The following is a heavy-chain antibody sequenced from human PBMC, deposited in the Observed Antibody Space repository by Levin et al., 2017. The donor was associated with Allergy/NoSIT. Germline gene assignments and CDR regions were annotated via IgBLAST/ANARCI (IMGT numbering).Heavy chain of an antibody. J-gene: IGHJ4*02. V-gene: IGHV3-23*01. D-gene: IGHD6-13*01. CDR1: GFTFSSYA. Sequence: PGGSLGLSCAASGFTFSSYAMSWVRQAPGKGLEWVSGIVGSGISTYYADSVKGRFTISRDSSNNTLYLQMNSLRAEDTAVYYCAKGRYSSSWSHFDYWGQGTLVTISS. CDR3: AKGRYSSSWSHFDY. CDR2: IVGSGIST.